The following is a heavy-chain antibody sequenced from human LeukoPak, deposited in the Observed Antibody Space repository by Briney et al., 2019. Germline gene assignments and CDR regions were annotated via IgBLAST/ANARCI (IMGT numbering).Heavy chain of an antibody. CDR2: IYYSGST. CDR1: GGSISSYY. D-gene: IGHD1-26*01. V-gene: IGHV4-59*01. CDR3: ARPDTGSYYVN. Sequence: SETLSLTCDVSGGSISSYYWSWIRQPPGKGLEWIGYIYYSGSTNYNPPLKSRVTISVDTSKNQFSLKLSSVTAADTAVYYCARPDTGSYYVNWGQGTLVTVSS. J-gene: IGHJ4*02.